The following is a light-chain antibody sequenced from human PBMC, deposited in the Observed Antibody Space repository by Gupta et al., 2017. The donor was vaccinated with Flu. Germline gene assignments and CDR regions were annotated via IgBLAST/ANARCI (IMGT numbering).Light chain of an antibody. CDR2: DVS. CDR1: SSDVGAYNY. Sequence: TSSDVGAYNYVSWYQQHPGKAPKVMIYDVSKRPSGVPDRFSGSKSGNTASLTVSGLQAEDEADYYCCSYAGSYTLVFGGGTKLTVL. CDR3: CSYAGSYTLV. V-gene: IGLV2-11*03. J-gene: IGLJ2*01.